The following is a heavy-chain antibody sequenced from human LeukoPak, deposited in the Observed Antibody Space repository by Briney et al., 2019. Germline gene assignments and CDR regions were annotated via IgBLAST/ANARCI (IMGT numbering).Heavy chain of an antibody. CDR3: VRFMRGTIGGDN. V-gene: IGHV3-7*01. D-gene: IGHD3-16*01. Sequence: GGSLRLSCAASGFTFTSYWMNWVRQVPGKGLEWVANIQQDGSEKYYVDSVKGRFTISRDNAKNSVYLQMNNLKAEDTAMYYCVRFMRGTIGGDNWGQGTLVTVSA. J-gene: IGHJ4*02. CDR2: IQQDGSEK. CDR1: GFTFTSYW.